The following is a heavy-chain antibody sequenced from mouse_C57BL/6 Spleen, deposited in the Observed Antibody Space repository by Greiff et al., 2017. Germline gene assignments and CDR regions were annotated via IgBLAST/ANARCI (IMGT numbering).Heavy chain of an antibody. CDR2: IDPSDSYT. Sequence: VQLQQPGAELVMPGASVKLSCKASGYTFTSYWMHWVKQRPGQGLEWIGEIDPSDSYTNYNQKFKGKSTLTVDKSSSTAYMQLSSLTSEDSAVYYCAKGGSSWYVDVWGTGTTVTVAS. J-gene: IGHJ1*03. CDR1: GYTFTSYW. V-gene: IGHV1-69*01. CDR3: AKGGSSWYVDV. D-gene: IGHD1-1*01.